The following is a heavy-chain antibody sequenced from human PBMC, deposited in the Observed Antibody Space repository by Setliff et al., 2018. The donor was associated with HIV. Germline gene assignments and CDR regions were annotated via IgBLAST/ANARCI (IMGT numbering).Heavy chain of an antibody. Sequence: SVKVSCKASGYTFTSYDINWVRQAPGQGPEWMGGIIPIFGTANYAQRFQGRVSITADESTNTVYMEVRSLRSEDTAVYYCAREKGNVDSSMVLYYYYGMDVWGQGTTVTVSS. J-gene: IGHJ6*02. V-gene: IGHV1-69*13. CDR1: GYTFTSYD. CDR3: AREKGNVDSSMVLYYYYGMDV. CDR2: IIPIFGTA. D-gene: IGHD5-18*01.